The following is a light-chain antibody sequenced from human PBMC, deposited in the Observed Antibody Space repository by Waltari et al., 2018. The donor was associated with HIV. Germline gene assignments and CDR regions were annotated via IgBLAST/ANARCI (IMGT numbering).Light chain of an antibody. CDR1: SGNIASSY. CDR2: ANN. V-gene: IGLV6-57*01. CDR3: QSHDNKIFYV. Sequence: NFILTPPHSASESPGKTVTISCTRSSGNIASSYVQWYQQRPGSSPTTVIYANNQRPSGVPDRFSGSIDSSSNSASLTISGLRTEDEADYYCQSHDNKIFYVFGGGTYVTVL. J-gene: IGLJ1*01.